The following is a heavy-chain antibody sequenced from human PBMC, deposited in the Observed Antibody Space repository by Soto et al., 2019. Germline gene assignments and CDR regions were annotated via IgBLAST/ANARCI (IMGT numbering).Heavy chain of an antibody. Sequence: ASVKVSCKASGYTFTSYYMHWVRQAPGQGLELMGIINPSGGSTSYAQKFQGRVTMTRDTSTSTVYMELSSLRSEDTAVYYCARVGSSTVGWELLPSDYWGQGTLVTVSS. J-gene: IGHJ4*02. CDR1: GYTFTSYY. CDR2: INPSGGST. CDR3: ARVGSSTVGWELLPSDY. D-gene: IGHD1-26*01. V-gene: IGHV1-46*01.